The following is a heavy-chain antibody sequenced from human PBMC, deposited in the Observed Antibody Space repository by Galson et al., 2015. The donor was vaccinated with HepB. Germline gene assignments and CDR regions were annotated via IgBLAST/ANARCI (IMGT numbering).Heavy chain of an antibody. CDR1: GDTFSSYA. CDR2: IIPIFGTA. CDR3: ARDYGSYVSHFQH. D-gene: IGHD1-26*01. J-gene: IGHJ1*01. V-gene: IGHV1-69*13. Sequence: SVKVSCKASGDTFSSYAISWVRQAPGQGLEWMGGIIPIFGTANYAQKFQGRVTITADESTSTAYMELSSLRSEDTAVYYCARDYGSYVSHFQHWGQGTLVTVSS.